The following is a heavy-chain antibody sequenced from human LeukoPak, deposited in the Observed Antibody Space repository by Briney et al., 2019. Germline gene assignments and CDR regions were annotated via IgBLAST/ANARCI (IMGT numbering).Heavy chain of an antibody. Sequence: SETLSLTCTVSGDSINDYYWSWIRQPAGKGLEWIGCIYGSGSTKYNPSLKSRVTMSVDTSENQLSLRLNSVTAADTAVYYCARGAGYGAPHGWFDPWGQGTLVIVSS. CDR2: IYGSGST. D-gene: IGHD4/OR15-4a*01. J-gene: IGHJ5*02. CDR1: GDSINDYY. CDR3: ARGAGYGAPHGWFDP. V-gene: IGHV4-4*07.